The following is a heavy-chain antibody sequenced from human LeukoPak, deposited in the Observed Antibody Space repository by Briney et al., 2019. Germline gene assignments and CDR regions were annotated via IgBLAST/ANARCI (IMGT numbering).Heavy chain of an antibody. V-gene: IGHV3-30*04. CDR3: VRDGGYTGGWTYGAGDY. CDR2: ISNDGNEK. J-gene: IGHJ4*01. CDR1: GFTFSAYV. Sequence: PGRSLRLSREASGFTFSAYVMHWVRQAPGKGLECVAVISNDGNEKYYADSVKGRFSISRDNSKNTLYLQMSSLRTEDTAVYYCVRDGGYTGGWTYGAGDYWGQGTLVTVSS. D-gene: IGHD2-8*02.